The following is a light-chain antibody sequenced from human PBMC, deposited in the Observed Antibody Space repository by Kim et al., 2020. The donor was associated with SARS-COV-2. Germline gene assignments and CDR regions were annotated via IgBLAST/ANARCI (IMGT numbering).Light chain of an antibody. V-gene: IGLV3-1*01. CDR2: QDS. CDR3: QAWDSSTVV. J-gene: IGLJ2*01. Sequence: PGQTASITCSGDKVGDKYACWYQQKPGQSPVLVIYQDSKRPSGIPERFSGSNSGNTATLTISGTQAMDEADYYCQAWDSSTVVFGGGTQLTFL. CDR1: KVGDKY.